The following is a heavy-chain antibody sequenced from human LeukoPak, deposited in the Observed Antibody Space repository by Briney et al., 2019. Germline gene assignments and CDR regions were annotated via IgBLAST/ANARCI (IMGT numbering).Heavy chain of an antibody. V-gene: IGHV3-23*01. CDR1: GFTFSSYA. D-gene: IGHD3-22*01. Sequence: PGGSLRLSCVASGFTFSSYALSWVRQAPGKGLEWVSGISNGGGGTYYADSVKGRFTISRDNSKNTLFLQMNSLRPEDTAVYYCARDPYYYDSSGYLLPYYLDYWGQGTLVTVSS. J-gene: IGHJ4*02. CDR2: ISNGGGGT. CDR3: ARDPYYYDSSGYLLPYYLDY.